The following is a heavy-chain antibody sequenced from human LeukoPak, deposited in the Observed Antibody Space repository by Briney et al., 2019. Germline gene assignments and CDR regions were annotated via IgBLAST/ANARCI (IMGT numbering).Heavy chain of an antibody. CDR2: IGSDSKT. D-gene: IGHD6-19*01. J-gene: IGHJ4*02. CDR1: GFTFSGFA. Sequence: GGSLRLSCAASGFTFSGFAMTWVRQAPGKGLEWVSSIGSDSKTHYSESVKGRFTISRDNAKNSLYLQMNSLRGDDTAVYYCAREYSSGWHDYWGQGTLVTVSA. V-gene: IGHV3-69-1*01. CDR3: AREYSSGWHDY.